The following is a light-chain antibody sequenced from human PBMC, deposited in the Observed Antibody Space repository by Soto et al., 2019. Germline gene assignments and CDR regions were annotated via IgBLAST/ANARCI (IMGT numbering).Light chain of an antibody. Sequence: EIVLTQSPGTLSLYPGERATLSCRASQSVRSNYLAWYQQKPGQAPSLLIYGASTRATGIPDRFSGSGSGTDFTLTITRLEPENFAVYYCHQYGNSPGTFGQGTKLEIK. CDR3: HQYGNSPGT. J-gene: IGKJ2*01. CDR1: QSVRSNY. CDR2: GAS. V-gene: IGKV3-20*01.